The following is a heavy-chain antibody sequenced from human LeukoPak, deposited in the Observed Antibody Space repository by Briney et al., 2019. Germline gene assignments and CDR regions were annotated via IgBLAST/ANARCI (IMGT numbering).Heavy chain of an antibody. Sequence: PGGSLRLSCAASGFTFSSYNMNWVRQAPGKGLEWVSYISSSSSNIQYADSVKGRFTISRDNAKSSLYLQMNSLRDEDTAVYYCARSGDYGDYTGYWGQGTLVTVSS. CDR1: GFTFSSYN. CDR2: ISSSSSNI. D-gene: IGHD4-17*01. V-gene: IGHV3-48*02. J-gene: IGHJ4*02. CDR3: ARSGDYGDYTGY.